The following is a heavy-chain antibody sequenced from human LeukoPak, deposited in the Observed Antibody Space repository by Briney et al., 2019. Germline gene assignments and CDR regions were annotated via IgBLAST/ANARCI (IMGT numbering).Heavy chain of an antibody. CDR2: IKQDGSEK. J-gene: IGHJ6*03. Sequence: GGSLRLSCAASGFTFSSYWMSWVRQAPGKGLEWVANIKQDGSEKYYVDSVKGRFTISRDNAKNSLYLQMNSLRAEDTAVYYCARDAYYDFWSGYYTSDYYYYMDVWGKGTTVTVSS. V-gene: IGHV3-7*01. D-gene: IGHD3-3*01. CDR1: GFTFSSYW. CDR3: ARDAYYDFWSGYYTSDYYYYMDV.